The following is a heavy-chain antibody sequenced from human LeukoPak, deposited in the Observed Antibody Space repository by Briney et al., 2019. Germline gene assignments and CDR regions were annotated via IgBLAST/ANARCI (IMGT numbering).Heavy chain of an antibody. V-gene: IGHV3-48*03. J-gene: IGHJ4*02. D-gene: IGHD3-16*01. CDR1: GFTFSSYE. Sequence: GGSLRLSCAASGFTFSSYEMNWVRQAPGKGLEWVSYISSSGSTIYYADSVKGRFTISRDNAKNSLYLQMNDLRAEDTAVYYCARDIEVVGGHDYWGQGTLVTVSS. CDR2: ISSSGSTI. CDR3: ARDIEVVGGHDY.